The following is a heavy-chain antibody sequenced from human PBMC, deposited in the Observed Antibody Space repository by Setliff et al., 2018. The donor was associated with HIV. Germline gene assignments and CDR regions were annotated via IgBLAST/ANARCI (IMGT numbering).Heavy chain of an antibody. CDR1: GFTFSTYS. Sequence: PGGSLRLSCEASGFTFSTYSMNWVRQAPGKGLEWVSSISSSSRSKYYADSVKGRFTISRDNAKNTLYLQMNSLRPEDAAVYFCATYSASYHAADKWGQGTLVTVSS. D-gene: IGHD3-16*01. V-gene: IGHV3-21*01. CDR2: ISSSSRSK. J-gene: IGHJ4*02. CDR3: ATYSASYHAADK.